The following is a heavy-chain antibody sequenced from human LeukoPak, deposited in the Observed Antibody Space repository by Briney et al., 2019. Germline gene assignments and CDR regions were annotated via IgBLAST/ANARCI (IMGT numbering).Heavy chain of an antibody. CDR2: ISSSSSYI. CDR3: ARDPHCSGGSCYSGWFDP. V-gene: IGHV3-21*01. J-gene: IGHJ5*02. CDR1: GFTFSSYI. D-gene: IGHD2-15*01. Sequence: GGSLRLSCAASGFTFSSYIMNWVRQAPGKGLEWVSSISSSSSYIYYADSVKGRFTISRDNAKNSLYLQMNSLRAEDAAVYYCARDPHCSGGSCYSGWFDPWGQGTLVTVSS.